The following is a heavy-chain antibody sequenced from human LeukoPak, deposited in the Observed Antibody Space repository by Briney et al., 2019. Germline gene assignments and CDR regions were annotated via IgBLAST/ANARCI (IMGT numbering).Heavy chain of an antibody. J-gene: IGHJ4*02. CDR3: ARARPSMWIDY. D-gene: IGHD5-12*01. V-gene: IGHV3-30*04. CDR1: GFTFSSYA. Sequence: PGRSLRLSCVASGFTFSSYAMYWVRQAPGKGLEWVAVISYDGSDKFYADSVKGRFTISRDSSKNTLYLQMNSLRPEDTAVYYCARARPSMWIDYWGQGTLVTVSS. CDR2: ISYDGSDK.